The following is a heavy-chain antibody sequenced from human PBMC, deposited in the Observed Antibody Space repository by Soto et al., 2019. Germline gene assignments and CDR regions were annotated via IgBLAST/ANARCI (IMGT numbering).Heavy chain of an antibody. CDR1: GGTFSSYA. CDR2: IIPIFGTA. D-gene: IGHD3-10*01. J-gene: IGHJ6*02. V-gene: IGHV1-69*13. Sequence: ASVKVSCKASGGTFSSYAISWVRQAPGQGLEWMGGIIPIFGTANYAQKFQGRVTITADESTSTAYMELSSLRSEDTAVYYCARYGSGSYYPTYYYYVMDVWGQGTTVTVSS. CDR3: ARYGSGSYYPTYYYYVMDV.